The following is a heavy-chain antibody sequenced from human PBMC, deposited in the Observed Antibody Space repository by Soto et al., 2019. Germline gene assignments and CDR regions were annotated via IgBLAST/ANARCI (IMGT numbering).Heavy chain of an antibody. V-gene: IGHV3-11*05. CDR1: GFPFSDYY. Sequence: QVQLVESGGDLVKPGGSLRLSCAASGFPFSDYYMSWIRQAPGKGLEWVSSIGSSSSYTNYADSVKGRFTISRDNAKNSLDVKMNNLRAEGTAVYYCARRHPSGYYNYWGQGTLVTVSA. CDR2: IGSSSSYT. CDR3: ARRHPSGYYNY. J-gene: IGHJ4*02. D-gene: IGHD3-22*01.